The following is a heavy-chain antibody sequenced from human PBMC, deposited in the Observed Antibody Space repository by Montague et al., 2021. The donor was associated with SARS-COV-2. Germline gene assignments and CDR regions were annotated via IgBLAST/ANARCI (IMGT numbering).Heavy chain of an antibody. CDR2: IWYDGSNK. CDR3: VRDPTYGSGSFQSGFFDY. J-gene: IGHJ4*02. D-gene: IGHD3-10*01. Sequence: SLRLSCAASGFSFSSYGMHWVRQAPGKGLEWVAVIWYDGSNKYYADSVKGRFTISRDNSKNTLYLQMNSLRAEDTAVYYCVRDPTYGSGSFQSGFFDYWGQGTLVTVSS. CDR1: GFSFSSYG. V-gene: IGHV3-33*01.